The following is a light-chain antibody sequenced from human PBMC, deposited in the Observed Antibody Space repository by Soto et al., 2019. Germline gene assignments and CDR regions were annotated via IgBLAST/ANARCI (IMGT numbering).Light chain of an antibody. CDR1: QSVSSSY. V-gene: IGKV3-20*01. CDR3: QQYGSSWT. Sequence: EIVLTQSPGTLSLSPGERATLSCRASQSVSSSYLAWYQQKPGQAPRLLIYGASSRATGIPDRFSGSGSGTDFTLTISRLEPEDFAVYYCQQYGSSWTSGQGTKVDIK. J-gene: IGKJ1*01. CDR2: GAS.